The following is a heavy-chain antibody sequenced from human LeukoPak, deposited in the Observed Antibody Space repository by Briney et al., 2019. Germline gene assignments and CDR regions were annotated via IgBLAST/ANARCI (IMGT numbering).Heavy chain of an antibody. Sequence: GRSLRLSCAASGFTFSTYGMHWVRQAPGKGLEWVAVIWYDGSNKYYADSVKGRFTISRDNSKNTLYLQMNSLRAEDTAVYYCAKNRDYDDYQNRGVFDYWGQGTLVTVSS. CDR3: AKNRDYDDYQNRGVFDY. J-gene: IGHJ4*02. D-gene: IGHD4-17*01. V-gene: IGHV3-33*06. CDR2: IWYDGSNK. CDR1: GFTFSTYG.